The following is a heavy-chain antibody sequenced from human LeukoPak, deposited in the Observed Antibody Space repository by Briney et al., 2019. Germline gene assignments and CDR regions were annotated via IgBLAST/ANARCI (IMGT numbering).Heavy chain of an antibody. J-gene: IGHJ6*03. CDR2: IYHTGTT. D-gene: IGHD2-8*01. CDR3: ARTHGPFYHSMDV. CDR1: GASISDYY. Sequence: SETLSLTCTVSGASISDYYWSWVRQPPGKGLEWIAYIYHTGTTKYNPSLKSRVTISVDTSENQFSLKLSSVTAADTAVYYCARTHGPFYHSMDVWGTGTTVIVSS. V-gene: IGHV4-59*01.